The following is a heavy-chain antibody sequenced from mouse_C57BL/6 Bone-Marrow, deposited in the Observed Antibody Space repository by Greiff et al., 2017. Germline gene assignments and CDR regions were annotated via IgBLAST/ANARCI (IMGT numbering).Heavy chain of an antibody. CDR1: GYTFTSYG. D-gene: IGHD1-1*01. CDR3: ARVEFDGSSGDWYVDV. V-gene: IGHV1-85*01. CDR2: IYPRDGST. J-gene: IGHJ1*03. Sequence: QVQLQQSGAELARPGASVKLSCKASGYTFTSYGISWVKQRTGQGLEWIGWIYPRDGSTKYNEKFKGKATLTVDTSSSTAYMELHSLTTEDSAVYFCARVEFDGSSGDWYVDVWGTGTTVTVSS.